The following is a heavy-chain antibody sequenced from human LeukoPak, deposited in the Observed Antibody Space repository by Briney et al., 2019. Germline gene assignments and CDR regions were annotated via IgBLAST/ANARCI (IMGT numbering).Heavy chain of an antibody. Sequence: SETLSLTCTVSGGSISSYYWSWIRQPPGKGLEWIGYIYYSGSTNYNPSLKSRVTISVDTSKNQFSLKLSSVTAADTAVYYCARVYDILTHGMDVWGQGTTVTVSS. J-gene: IGHJ6*02. CDR3: ARVYDILTHGMDV. CDR2: IYYSGST. D-gene: IGHD3-9*01. V-gene: IGHV4-59*01. CDR1: GGSISSYY.